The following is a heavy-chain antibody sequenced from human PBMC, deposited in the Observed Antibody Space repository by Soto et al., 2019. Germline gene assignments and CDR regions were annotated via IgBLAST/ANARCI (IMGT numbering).Heavy chain of an antibody. D-gene: IGHD2-2*01. CDR2: MNPNSGNT. V-gene: IGHV1-8*01. Sequence: GASVKVSCKASGYTFTSYDINWVRQATGQGLEWMGWMNPNSGNTGYAQKFQGRVTMTRNTSISTAYMELSSLRSEDTAVYYCARAPIVLVPAYQLHYYYYGMDVWGQGTTVTVSS. CDR1: GYTFTSYD. CDR3: ARAPIVLVPAYQLHYYYYGMDV. J-gene: IGHJ6*02.